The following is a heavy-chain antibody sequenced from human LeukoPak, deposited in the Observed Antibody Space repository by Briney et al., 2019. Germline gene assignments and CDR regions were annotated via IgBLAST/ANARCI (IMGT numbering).Heavy chain of an antibody. CDR1: GGSFSGYY. Sequence: IPSETLSLTCAVYGGSFSGYYWSWIRQPPGKGLEWIGEINHSGSTNYNPSLKSRVTISVDTSKNQFSLKLSSVTAADTAVYYCARVSRYSGRHWFDPWGQGTLVIVSS. CDR3: ARVSRYSGRHWFDP. V-gene: IGHV4-34*01. J-gene: IGHJ5*02. D-gene: IGHD1-26*01. CDR2: INHSGST.